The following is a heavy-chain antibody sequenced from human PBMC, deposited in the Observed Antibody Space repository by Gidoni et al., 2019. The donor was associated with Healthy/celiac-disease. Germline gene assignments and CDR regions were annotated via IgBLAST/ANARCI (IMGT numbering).Heavy chain of an antibody. J-gene: IGHJ4*02. V-gene: IGHV3-30*18. CDR3: AKDRGGIQLWFDY. Sequence: QVQLVESGGGVVQPGRSLRLSCAASGFSFSSYGMHWVRQAPGKGLEWGAVISYDGSNKYYADSVKGRFTISRDNSKNTLYLQMNSLRAEDTAVYYCAKDRGGIQLWFDYWGQGTLVTVSS. CDR2: ISYDGSNK. D-gene: IGHD5-18*01. CDR1: GFSFSSYG.